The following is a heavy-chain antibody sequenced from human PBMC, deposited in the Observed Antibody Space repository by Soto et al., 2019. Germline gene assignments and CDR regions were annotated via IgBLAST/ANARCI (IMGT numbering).Heavy chain of an antibody. CDR1: GYTFTSYG. D-gene: IGHD4-4*01. CDR2: ISAYNGNT. Sequence: QVQLVQSGAEVKKPGASVKVSCKASGYTFTSYGISWVRQAPGQGLEWMGWISAYNGNTNYAQKLQGRVTMTTDTSTSTAYMELRSLRSDDTAVYYCARDVYSNYYYYYGMDVWGQGTTVTVSS. CDR3: ARDVYSNYYYYYGMDV. V-gene: IGHV1-18*04. J-gene: IGHJ6*02.